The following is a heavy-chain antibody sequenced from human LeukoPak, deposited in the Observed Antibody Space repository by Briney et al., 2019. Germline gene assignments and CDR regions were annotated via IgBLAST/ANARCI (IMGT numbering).Heavy chain of an antibody. CDR2: IYYSGST. CDR1: GGSISSSSYY. CDR3: ARQWFFDY. V-gene: IGHV4-39*01. D-gene: IGHD3-22*01. Sequence: SETLSLTCTVSGGSISSSSYYWGWIRQPPGKGLEWIGNIYYSGSTYYNPSLKSRVTISVDTSKNQFSLKLSSVTAADTAVYYCARQWFFDYWGQGTLVTVSS. J-gene: IGHJ4*02.